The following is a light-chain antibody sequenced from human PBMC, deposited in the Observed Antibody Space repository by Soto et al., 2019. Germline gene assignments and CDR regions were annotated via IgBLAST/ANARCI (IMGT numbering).Light chain of an antibody. CDR1: SSDIGGYNY. V-gene: IGLV2-8*01. Sequence: QSALTQPPSASGSPGQSVTISCTGTSSDIGGYNYVSWYQQHPGKAPKLIIYEVSKRPSGVPDRFSGSKSGNTVSLTVSGLQAEDEADYYCSSYAGSNNLLFGGGTKVTVL. J-gene: IGLJ2*01. CDR2: EVS. CDR3: SSYAGSNNLL.